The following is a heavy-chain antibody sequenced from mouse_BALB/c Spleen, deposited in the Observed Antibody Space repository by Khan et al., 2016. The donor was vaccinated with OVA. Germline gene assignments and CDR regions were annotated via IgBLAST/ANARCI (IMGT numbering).Heavy chain of an antibody. CDR2: LNTYTGKP. Sequence: QIQLVQSGPELKKPGETVTISCKASGYTFTNYGMNWMKQAPGKGLKWMGWLNTYTGKPTYADAFKGRFAFSLETSDSPSYLQINNLKNEDTATYVGERPPSVSDGIAYWGQGTSVTVSS. CDR1: GYTFTNYG. V-gene: IGHV9-3-1*01. CDR3: ERPPSVSDGIAY. J-gene: IGHJ4*01.